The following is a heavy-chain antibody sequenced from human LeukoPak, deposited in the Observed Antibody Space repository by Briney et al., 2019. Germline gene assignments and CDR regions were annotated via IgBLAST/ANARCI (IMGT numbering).Heavy chain of an antibody. V-gene: IGHV3-21*04. CDR3: ASSIVGATPNYYYYYMDV. Sequence: PGGSLRLSCAASGFTFSSYGMSWVRQAPGKGLEWVSSISSSSSYIYYADSVKGRFTISRDNAKNSLYLQMNSLRAEDTAVYYCASSIVGATPNYYYYYMDVWGKGTTVTISS. J-gene: IGHJ6*03. CDR1: GFTFSSYG. CDR2: ISSSSSYI. D-gene: IGHD1-26*01.